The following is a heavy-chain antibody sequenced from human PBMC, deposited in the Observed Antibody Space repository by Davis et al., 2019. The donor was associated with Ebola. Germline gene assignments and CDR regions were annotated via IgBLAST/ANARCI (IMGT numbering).Heavy chain of an antibody. V-gene: IGHV1-2*02. D-gene: IGHD3-3*01. Sequence: ASVKVSCKASGYTFTGYYMHWVRQAPGQGLEWMGWINPNSGGTNYAQKFQGRVTMTRDTSISTAYMELSRLRSDDTAVYYCARGPTIYDFWSGSGLGCGYWGQGTLVTVSS. CDR3: ARGPTIYDFWSGSGLGCGY. CDR1: GYTFTGYY. CDR2: INPNSGGT. J-gene: IGHJ4*02.